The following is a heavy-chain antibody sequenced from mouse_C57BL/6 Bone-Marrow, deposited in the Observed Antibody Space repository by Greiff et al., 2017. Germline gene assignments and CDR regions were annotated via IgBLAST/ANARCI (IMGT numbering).Heavy chain of an antibody. Sequence: EVQRVESGGGLVKPGGSLKLSCAASGFTFSSYAMSWVRQTPEKRLEWVATISDGGSYTYYPDNVKGRFTISRDNAKNNLYLQMSYLKSEDTAMYYCAREQRIRRYSPPGLAYWGQGTLVTVSA. D-gene: IGHD2-12*01. J-gene: IGHJ3*01. CDR2: ISDGGSYT. V-gene: IGHV5-4*01. CDR1: GFTFSSYA. CDR3: AREQRIRRYSPPGLAY.